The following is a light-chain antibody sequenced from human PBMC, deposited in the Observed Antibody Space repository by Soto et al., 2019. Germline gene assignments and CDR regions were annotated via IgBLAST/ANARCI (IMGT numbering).Light chain of an antibody. Sequence: DIQMTQSPSSVSASVGDRVTITCRASRDISTWLAWYQQKPGKAPKVLIFGASSLQSGVPSRFSGSGSGTDFTLTISNLQPEDFATYYCQQSYTTPRTFGQGTKLEIK. J-gene: IGKJ2*01. CDR3: QQSYTTPRT. V-gene: IGKV1-12*01. CDR2: GAS. CDR1: RDISTW.